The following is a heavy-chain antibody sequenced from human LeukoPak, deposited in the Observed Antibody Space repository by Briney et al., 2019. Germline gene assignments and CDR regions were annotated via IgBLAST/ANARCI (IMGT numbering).Heavy chain of an antibody. CDR3: ARGAGYNYPYYFDY. CDR1: GITVSSNY. D-gene: IGHD5-24*01. Sequence: GGSLRLSCAASGITVSSNYMNWVRQAPGKGLEWVSVIYGGGNIYYADSVKGRFTISRDNSKNTLYLQMNSLRAEDTAVYYCARGAGYNYPYYFDYWGQGTLVTVSS. CDR2: IYGGGNI. V-gene: IGHV3-53*01. J-gene: IGHJ4*02.